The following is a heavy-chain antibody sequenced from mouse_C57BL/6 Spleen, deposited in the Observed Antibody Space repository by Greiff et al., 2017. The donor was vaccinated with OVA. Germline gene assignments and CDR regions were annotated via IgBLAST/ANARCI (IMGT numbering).Heavy chain of an antibody. D-gene: IGHD1-1*01. Sequence: QVQLQQSGAELVKPGASVKISCKASGYAFSSYWMNWVKQRPGKGLEWIGQIYPGDGDTNYNGKFKGKATLTADKSSSTAYMQLSSLTSEDSAVYFCARGTTVDLFDYWGQGTTLTVSS. CDR3: ARGTTVDLFDY. CDR1: GYAFSSYW. V-gene: IGHV1-80*01. CDR2: IYPGDGDT. J-gene: IGHJ2*01.